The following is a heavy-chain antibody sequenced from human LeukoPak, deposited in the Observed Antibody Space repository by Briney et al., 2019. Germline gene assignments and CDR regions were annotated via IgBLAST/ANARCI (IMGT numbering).Heavy chain of an antibody. J-gene: IGHJ4*02. CDR3: AKGGKWDVTPFDY. Sequence: GGSLRLSCAASGFTFSSSAMSWVRQAPGKGLEWVSAISGGGGSTYYADSVKGRFTISRDNSKNTLYLQVNSLRAEDTAVYYCAKGGKWDVTPFDYWGQGTLVTVSS. CDR2: ISGGGGST. V-gene: IGHV3-23*01. CDR1: GFTFSSSA. D-gene: IGHD1-26*01.